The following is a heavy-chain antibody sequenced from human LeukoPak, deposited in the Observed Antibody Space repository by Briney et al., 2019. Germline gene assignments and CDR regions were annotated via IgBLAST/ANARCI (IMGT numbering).Heavy chain of an antibody. Sequence: PSETLSLTCTVSGGSISSSSYYWGWIRQPPGKGLEWIGYIYYSGSTNYNPSLKSRVTISVDTSKNQFSLKLSSVTAADTAVYYCARGSLITAAMDVWGKGTTVTVSS. CDR2: IYYSGST. D-gene: IGHD3-22*01. CDR3: ARGSLITAAMDV. J-gene: IGHJ6*03. V-gene: IGHV4-61*05. CDR1: GGSISSSSYY.